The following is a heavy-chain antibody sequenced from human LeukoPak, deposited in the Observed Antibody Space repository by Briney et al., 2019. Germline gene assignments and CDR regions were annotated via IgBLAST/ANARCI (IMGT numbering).Heavy chain of an antibody. V-gene: IGHV4-39*01. CDR3: ARPLLKYVGATPFDY. Sequence: PSETLSLNCTVSGVSITNIAYFWAWLPQPPGQGLEWVGSTDYSGSNYQTPSLRSRITLSVDLSKNQFSLRLRSVTAADTAVYFCARPLLKYVGATPFDYWGQGTLVTVSS. D-gene: IGHD1-26*01. CDR1: GVSITNIAYF. CDR2: TDYSGSN. J-gene: IGHJ4*02.